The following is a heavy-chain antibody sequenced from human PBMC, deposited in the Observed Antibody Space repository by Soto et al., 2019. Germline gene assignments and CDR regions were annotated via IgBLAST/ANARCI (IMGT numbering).Heavy chain of an antibody. V-gene: IGHV1-3*01. D-gene: IGHD1-26*01. CDR1: GYTFTSYA. J-gene: IGHJ4*02. CDR2: INAGNGNT. CDR3: ARGGTILGATSDY. Sequence: GASVKVSCEASGYTFTSYAMHWVRQAPGQRLERMGWINAGNGNTKYSQKFQGRFTITRDTSASTAYMELSSLRSEDTAVYYCARGGTILGATSDYWSQVTRVTVS.